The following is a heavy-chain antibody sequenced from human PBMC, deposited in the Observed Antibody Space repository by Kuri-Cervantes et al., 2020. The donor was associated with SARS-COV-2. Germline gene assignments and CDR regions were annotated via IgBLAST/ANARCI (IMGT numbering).Heavy chain of an antibody. CDR2: IYYSGST. J-gene: IGHJ4*02. Sequence: ESLKISCTVSGGSISSSSYYWGWIRQPPGKGLEWIVSIYYSGSTYYNPSLKSRVTISVDTSKNQFSLKLSSVTAADTAVYYCARRLAYGSGSTFDYWGQGTLVTVSS. CDR3: ARRLAYGSGSTFDY. D-gene: IGHD3-10*01. V-gene: IGHV4-39*01. CDR1: GGSISSSSYY.